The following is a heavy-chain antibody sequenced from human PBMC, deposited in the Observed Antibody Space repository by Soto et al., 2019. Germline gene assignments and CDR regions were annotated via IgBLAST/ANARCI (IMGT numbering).Heavy chain of an antibody. CDR1: GFTFSSYG. Sequence: GGSLRLSCAASGFTFSSYGMHWVRQAPGKGLEWVAVIWYDGSNKYYADSVKGRFTISRDNSKNTLYLQMNSLRAEDTAVYYWARGNAPPTMVGGFISYGMDVWGQGTTVTVS. J-gene: IGHJ6*02. CDR3: ARGNAPPTMVGGFISYGMDV. V-gene: IGHV3-33*01. CDR2: IWYDGSNK. D-gene: IGHD3-10*01.